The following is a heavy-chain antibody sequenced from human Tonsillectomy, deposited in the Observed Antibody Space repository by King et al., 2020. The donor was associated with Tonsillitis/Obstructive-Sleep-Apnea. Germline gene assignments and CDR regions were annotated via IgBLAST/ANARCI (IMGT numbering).Heavy chain of an antibody. CDR3: ARDITGTTRGY. CDR2: IYYSGSP. D-gene: IGHD1-7*01. CDR1: GGSVSSGSYY. V-gene: IGHV4-61*01. J-gene: IGHJ4*02. Sequence: QLQESGPGLVKPSETLSLTCTVSGGSVSSGSYYWSWIRQPPGKGLEWIGYIYYSGSPNYNPSLKIRVTISVDTSKNQFSLKLSSVTAADTAVYYCARDITGTTRGYWGQGTLVTVSS.